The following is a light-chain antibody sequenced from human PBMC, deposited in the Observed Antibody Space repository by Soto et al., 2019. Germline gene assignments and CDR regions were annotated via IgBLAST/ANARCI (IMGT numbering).Light chain of an antibody. Sequence: EIVLTQSPGTLSLSPGERATLSCRASQSVRNSYLAWYQQKPGQAPRLLIYGASGRATGIPDRFSGSGSGTDFTLTISRLEPEDFGVYYCQQYGSSPYTFGQGTKLEI. V-gene: IGKV3-20*01. CDR1: QSVRNSY. CDR2: GAS. CDR3: QQYGSSPYT. J-gene: IGKJ2*01.